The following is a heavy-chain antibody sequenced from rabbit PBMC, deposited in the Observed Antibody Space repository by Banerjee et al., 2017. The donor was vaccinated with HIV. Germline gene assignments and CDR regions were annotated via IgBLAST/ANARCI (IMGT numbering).Heavy chain of an antibody. CDR1: GFSFSSSYY. J-gene: IGHJ6*01. Sequence: QSLEESGGDLVKPEGSLTLTCKASGFSFSSSYYMCWVRQAPGKGLEWIACIYAGSSGSTYYASWAKGRFTISKTSSTTVTLQMTSLTAADTATYFCARGATSSGYALYYGMDLWGQGTLVTVS. V-gene: IGHV1S40*01. CDR3: ARGATSSGYALYYGMDL. CDR2: IYAGSSGST. D-gene: IGHD1-1*01.